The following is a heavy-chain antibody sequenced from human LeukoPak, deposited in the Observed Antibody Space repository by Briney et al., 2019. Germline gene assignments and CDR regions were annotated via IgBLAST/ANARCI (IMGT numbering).Heavy chain of an antibody. CDR3: ARVEVYCSSTSCYAGGRFDY. Sequence: SETLFLTCTVSGGSISSTRYYWGWIRQPPGKGLEWIGSIYHSGSTYYNPSLKSRVTISVDTSKNQFSLKLSSVTAADTAVYYCARVEVYCSSTSCYAGGRFDYWGQGTLVTVSS. D-gene: IGHD2-2*01. V-gene: IGHV4-39*07. CDR2: IYHSGST. CDR1: GGSISSTRYY. J-gene: IGHJ4*02.